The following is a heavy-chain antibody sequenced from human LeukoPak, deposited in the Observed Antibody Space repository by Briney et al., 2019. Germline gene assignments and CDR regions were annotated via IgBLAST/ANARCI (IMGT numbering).Heavy chain of an antibody. J-gene: IGHJ4*02. CDR2: ISSSRGAI. CDR3: ARGLLLWFGELSQPFDY. Sequence: QPGGSLRLSCAASGFTFSSFSMNWVRQAPGKGLEWVSYISSSRGAIYYADSVKGRFTISRDNAKNSLYLQMNSLRDEDTAVYYCARGLLLWFGELSQPFDYWGQGTLVTVSS. CDR1: GFTFSSFS. V-gene: IGHV3-48*02. D-gene: IGHD3-10*01.